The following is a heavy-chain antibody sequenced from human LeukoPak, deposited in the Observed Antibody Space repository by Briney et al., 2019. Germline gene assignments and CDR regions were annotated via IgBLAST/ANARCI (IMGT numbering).Heavy chain of an antibody. Sequence: SQTLSLTCTVSGGSISSGSYYWRWIRQPAWRGLEWIGRIYTSGSTNYNPSLKSRVTISVDTSKNQFSLKLSSVTAANTHAYYCARGRTGTTRGTEYFDYWGQATLVTVSS. D-gene: IGHD1-7*01. J-gene: IGHJ4*02. CDR1: GGSISSGSYY. V-gene: IGHV4-61*02. CDR2: IYTSGST. CDR3: ARGRTGTTRGTEYFDY.